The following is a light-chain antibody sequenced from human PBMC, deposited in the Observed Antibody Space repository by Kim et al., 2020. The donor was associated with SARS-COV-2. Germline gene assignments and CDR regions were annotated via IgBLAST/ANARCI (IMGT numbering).Light chain of an antibody. CDR1: ESVSGNH. V-gene: IGKV3-20*01. J-gene: IGKJ1*01. Sequence: PGERAPPSCRATESVSGNHLAWYQQKPDQAPRLLIYGVSRRATGIPDRFSGSGSATDFTLTISRLEPEDFAVYYCQQYGDSPRWTFGQGTKVDIK. CDR2: GVS. CDR3: QQYGDSPRWT.